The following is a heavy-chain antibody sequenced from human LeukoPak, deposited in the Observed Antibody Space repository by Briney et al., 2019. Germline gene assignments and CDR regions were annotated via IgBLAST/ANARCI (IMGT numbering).Heavy chain of an antibody. Sequence: GESLKISCKGSGYSFTSYWIGWVRQMPGKGLEWMGIIYPGDSDTRYGPSFQGQVTISADKSISTAYLQWSSLEASDTAMYYCARRGYCSSTSCPPDYWGQGTLVTVSS. CDR3: ARRGYCSSTSCPPDY. CDR2: IYPGDSDT. D-gene: IGHD2-2*01. CDR1: GYSFTSYW. V-gene: IGHV5-51*01. J-gene: IGHJ4*02.